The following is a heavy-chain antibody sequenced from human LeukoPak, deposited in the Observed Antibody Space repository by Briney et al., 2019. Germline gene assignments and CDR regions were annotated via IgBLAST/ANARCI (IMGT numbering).Heavy chain of an antibody. V-gene: IGHV3-30*04. CDR2: ISYDGSNK. D-gene: IGHD1-26*01. Sequence: GGSLRLSCAASGFTFSSYAMHWVRQAPGKGLEWVAVISYDGSNKYYADSVKGRFTISRDNSKNTLYLQMNSLRAEDTAVYYCARRSGSYSFGYDAFDIWGQGTMVTVSS. CDR1: GFTFSSYA. CDR3: ARRSGSYSFGYDAFDI. J-gene: IGHJ3*02.